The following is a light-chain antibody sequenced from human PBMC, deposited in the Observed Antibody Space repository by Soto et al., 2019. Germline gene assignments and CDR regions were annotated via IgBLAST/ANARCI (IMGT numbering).Light chain of an antibody. J-gene: IGLJ1*01. CDR1: SGSIGNNY. V-gene: IGLV6-57*04. Sequence: NFMLTQPHSMSESPGKTITISCTRSSGSIGNNYVQWYQQRPGSAPTTVIYEDRQRPSGVPDRFSGSIDSSSNSASLTISGLKTEDEADYYCQSYDDTILYVFGTGTKVTVL. CDR2: EDR. CDR3: QSYDDTILYV.